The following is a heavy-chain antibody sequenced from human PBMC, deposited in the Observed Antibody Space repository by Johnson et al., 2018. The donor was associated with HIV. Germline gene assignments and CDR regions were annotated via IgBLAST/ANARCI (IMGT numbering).Heavy chain of an antibody. Sequence: EVQLVESGGGLVQPGGSLRLSCAASGFTFSNYDMHWVRQATGKGLDWVSAIGTAGDTYYPGSVKGRFTISRENAKNSLYLQMNSLRAEDTAVYYCARDCSSWRHAFDIWGQGTMVTVSS. J-gene: IGHJ3*02. CDR2: IGTAGDT. D-gene: IGHD6-13*01. CDR1: GFTFSNYD. V-gene: IGHV3-13*01. CDR3: ARDCSSWRHAFDI.